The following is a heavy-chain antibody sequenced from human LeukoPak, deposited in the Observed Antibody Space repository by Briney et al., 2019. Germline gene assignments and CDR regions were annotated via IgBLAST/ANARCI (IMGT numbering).Heavy chain of an antibody. Sequence: GGSLRLSCAASGFTFSSYSMNWVRQAPGKGLEWVSSISSRSSYIYYADSVKGRFTISRDNDKNSLYLQMNSLRAEDTAVYYCARRYSGSYGAFDIWGQGTMVTVSS. CDR1: GFTFSSYS. CDR3: ARRYSGSYGAFDI. V-gene: IGHV3-21*01. CDR2: ISSRSSYI. D-gene: IGHD1-26*01. J-gene: IGHJ3*02.